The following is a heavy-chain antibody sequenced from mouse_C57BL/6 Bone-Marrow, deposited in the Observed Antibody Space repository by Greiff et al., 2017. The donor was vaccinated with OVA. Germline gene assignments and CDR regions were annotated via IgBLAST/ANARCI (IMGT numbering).Heavy chain of an antibody. J-gene: IGHJ2*01. D-gene: IGHD1-1*02. CDR1: GFNIKDDY. CDR2: IDPENGDT. CDR3: TTGGLDY. V-gene: IGHV14-4*01. Sequence: VQLQQSGAELVRPGASVKLSCTASGFNIKDDYMHWVKQRPEQGLEWIGWIDPENGDTEYASKFQGKATITADTSSNTAYLQLSSLTSEDTAVYYCTTGGLDYWGQGTTLTVYS.